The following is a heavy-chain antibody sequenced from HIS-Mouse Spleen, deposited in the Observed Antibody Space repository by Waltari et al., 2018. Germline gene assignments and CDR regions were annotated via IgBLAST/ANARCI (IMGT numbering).Heavy chain of an antibody. Sequence: QLQLQESGPGLVKPSETLSLTCTVSGGSISSSSYYWGWIRQSPGKGLEWIGSIDYSGSTDYNPSLKSRVTISVDTSKNQFSLKLSSVTAADTAVYYCAREIPYSSSWYDWYFDLWGRGTLVTVSS. CDR3: AREIPYSSSWYDWYFDL. V-gene: IGHV4-39*07. CDR2: IDYSGST. CDR1: GGSISSSSYY. D-gene: IGHD6-13*01. J-gene: IGHJ2*01.